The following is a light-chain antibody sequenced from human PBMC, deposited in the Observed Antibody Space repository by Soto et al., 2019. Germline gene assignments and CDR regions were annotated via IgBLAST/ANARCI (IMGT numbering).Light chain of an antibody. J-gene: IGKJ5*01. CDR3: QQSYSTPIT. CDR2: AAS. CDR1: QGISSY. V-gene: IGKV1-39*01. Sequence: DIQMTQSPSSLSASVGDRVTITCRASQGISSYLSWYQQKPGKAPKFLIYAASSLQRGVPSRFSGSGSGTDFTLTISSLQTEDFATYYCQQSYSTPITFGQGTRLEI.